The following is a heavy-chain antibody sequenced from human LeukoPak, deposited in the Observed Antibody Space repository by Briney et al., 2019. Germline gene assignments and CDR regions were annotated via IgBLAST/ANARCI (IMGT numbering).Heavy chain of an antibody. V-gene: IGHV3-21*01. CDR2: ISTRSNYI. CDR1: GFSFRRYW. Sequence: GGSLRLSCAASGFSFRRYWMSWVRQAPGKGLEWVSSISTRSNYIYYADSVKGRFTISRDNAKNSLYLQMNSLRDEDTAVYYCARELITFGGVIVYYYYMDVWGKGTTVTVSS. CDR3: ARELITFGGVIVYYYYMDV. D-gene: IGHD3-16*02. J-gene: IGHJ6*03.